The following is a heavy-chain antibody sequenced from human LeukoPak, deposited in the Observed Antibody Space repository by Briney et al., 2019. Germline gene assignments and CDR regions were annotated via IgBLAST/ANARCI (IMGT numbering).Heavy chain of an antibody. D-gene: IGHD4-17*01. V-gene: IGHV4-39*01. Sequence: SETLSLTCTVSGGSISSSSYYWGWIRQPPGKGLEWIGSIYYGGSTYYNPSLKSRVTISIDTSKNQFSLKLSSVTAADTAVYYCARLGASVTTLSWFDPWGQGTLVTVSS. CDR1: GGSISSSSYY. J-gene: IGHJ5*02. CDR2: IYYGGST. CDR3: ARLGASVTTLSWFDP.